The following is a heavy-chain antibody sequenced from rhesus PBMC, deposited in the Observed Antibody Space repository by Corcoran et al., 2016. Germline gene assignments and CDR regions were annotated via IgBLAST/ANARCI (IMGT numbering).Heavy chain of an antibody. Sequence: QVLLQESGPGLVKPSETLSLTCAVSGASITSSDWWTWFRQPPGKGLEWMGYVSVNSVSTSNTPTHKRGDTITTDTTRNQVSLTLNSVTAVDSAVYYCGRLRYTSFSYPYYYDYWGQGVLLTVSS. CDR3: GRLRYTSFSYPYYYDY. CDR1: GASITSSDW. D-gene: IGHD3-40*01. CDR2: VSVNSVST. V-gene: IGHV4-65*01. J-gene: IGHJ4*01.